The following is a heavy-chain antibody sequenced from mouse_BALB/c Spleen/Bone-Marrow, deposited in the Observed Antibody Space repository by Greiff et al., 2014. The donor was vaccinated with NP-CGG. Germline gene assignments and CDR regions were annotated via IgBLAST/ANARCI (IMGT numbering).Heavy chain of an antibody. Sequence: VKLQESGAELVKPGASVKLSCKASGYTFTSYYMYWVKQRPGQGLEWFGEINPSNGGTNFNEKFKNKATLTVDKSSSTAYMQLSSLTSEDSAVYYCSRGRRDALDYWGQGTSVTDSS. CDR1: GYTFTSYY. J-gene: IGHJ4*01. V-gene: IGHV1S81*02. CDR2: INPSNGGT. CDR3: SRGRRDALDY.